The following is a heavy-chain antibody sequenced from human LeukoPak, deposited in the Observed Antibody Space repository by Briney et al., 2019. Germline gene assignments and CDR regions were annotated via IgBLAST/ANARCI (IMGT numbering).Heavy chain of an antibody. CDR1: GGSMSRYY. Sequence: SETLSLTCTVSGGSMSRYYWSWIRQPPGKGLEWIGCIYYSGSTNYNPSLKSRVTISVDTSKNQFSLKLSSVTAADTAVYYCARHNLEMATRGRFFDYWGQGALVTVSS. CDR2: IYYSGST. D-gene: IGHD5-24*01. J-gene: IGHJ4*02. V-gene: IGHV4-59*08. CDR3: ARHNLEMATRGRFFDY.